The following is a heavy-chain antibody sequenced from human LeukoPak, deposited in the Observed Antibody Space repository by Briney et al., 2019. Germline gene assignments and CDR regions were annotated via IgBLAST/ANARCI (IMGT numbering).Heavy chain of an antibody. CDR3: ARDIFQLLHHYFDY. CDR1: GYTFTGYY. Sequence: ASVKVSCKASGYTFTGYYMHWVRQAPGQGLEWMGRINPNSGGTNYAQKFQGRVTMTRDTSISTAYMELSRLRSDDTAVYYCARDIFQLLHHYFDYWGQGTLVTVSS. D-gene: IGHD2-2*01. CDR2: INPNSGGT. J-gene: IGHJ4*02. V-gene: IGHV1-2*06.